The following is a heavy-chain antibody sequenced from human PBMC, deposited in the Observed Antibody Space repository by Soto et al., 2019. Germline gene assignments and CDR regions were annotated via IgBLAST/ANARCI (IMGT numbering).Heavy chain of an antibody. CDR3: ASRTAGTTLQYFAFNY. J-gene: IGHJ4*02. CDR1: GFALSNYW. D-gene: IGHD3-9*01. CDR2: IKQDGSET. V-gene: IGHV3-7*05. Sequence: GGSLRLSCVASGFALSNYWMSWVRQAPGKGLEWVANIKQDGSETYYVDSVKGRFTISRDNAKNSLYLQMNSLRAEDTAVYHCASRTAGTTLQYFAFNYWDQGTLVTISS.